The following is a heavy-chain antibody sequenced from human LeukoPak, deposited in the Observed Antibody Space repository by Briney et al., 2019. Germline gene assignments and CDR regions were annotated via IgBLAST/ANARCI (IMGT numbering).Heavy chain of an antibody. CDR3: ARVGDIGYCSGGSCYYFDY. J-gene: IGHJ4*02. D-gene: IGHD2-15*01. CDR2: IYYSGST. V-gene: IGHV4-59*01. Sequence: SETLSLTCTLSGRSMSDNFWNWIRQPPGKGLDWSGYIYYSGSTNYNPSLKSRVTISVDTSKNQFSLKLSSVTAADTAVYYCARVGDIGYCSGGSCYYFDYWGQGTLVTVSS. CDR1: GRSMSDNF.